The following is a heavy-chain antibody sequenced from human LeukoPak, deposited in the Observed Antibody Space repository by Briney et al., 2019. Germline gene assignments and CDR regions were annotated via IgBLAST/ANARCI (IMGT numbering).Heavy chain of an antibody. CDR1: GGTFSSYA. J-gene: IGHJ4*02. CDR2: IIPILGIA. CDR3: ARDIDRGYSYGHTTDY. D-gene: IGHD5-18*01. V-gene: IGHV1-69*04. Sequence: GASVTVSCKASGGTFSSYAISWVRQAPGQGLEWMGRIIPILGIANYAQKFQGRVTITADKSTSTAYMELSSLRSEDTAVYYCARDIDRGYSYGHTTDYWGQGTLVTVSS.